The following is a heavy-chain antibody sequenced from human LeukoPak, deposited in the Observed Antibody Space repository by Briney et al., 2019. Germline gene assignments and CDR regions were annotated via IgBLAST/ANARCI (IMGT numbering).Heavy chain of an antibody. CDR2: IWYDGTKE. CDR3: AKDPGGWSLDS. J-gene: IGHJ4*02. D-gene: IGHD6-19*01. V-gene: IGHV3-33*06. Sequence: GGSLRLSCVASGFTFTDHGLHWVRQAPGKGLEWVAVIWYDGTKEYYADSVKGRFTISRDNSKNTIYLQMNSLRVEDTAVYYCAKDPGGWSLDSWGREPWSPSPQ. CDR1: GFTFTDHG.